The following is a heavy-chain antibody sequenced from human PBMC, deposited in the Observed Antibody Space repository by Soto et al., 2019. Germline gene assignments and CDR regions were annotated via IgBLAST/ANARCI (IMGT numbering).Heavy chain of an antibody. V-gene: IGHV4-39*01. CDR3: VRQSARWNSVARSPGGPDY. CDR1: GDSISSSSYF. D-gene: IGHD1-1*01. CDR2: IHYGAIS. J-gene: IGHJ4*02. Sequence: PSETLSLTCTVSGDSISSSSYFWGWIRQTPGKGLEWIGSIHYGAISYYNPSLRSRVTMYVDTSKRKFSLNLSSVTAIDTAVYYCVRQSARWNSVARSPGGPDYWGQGTLVTVSS.